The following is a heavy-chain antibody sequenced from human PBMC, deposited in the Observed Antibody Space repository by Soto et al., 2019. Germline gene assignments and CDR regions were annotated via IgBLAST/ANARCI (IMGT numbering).Heavy chain of an antibody. Sequence: PSETLSLTCTVSGGSISSYYWSWIRQPPGKGLEWIGYIYYSGSTNYNPSLKSRVTISVDTSKNQFSLKLSSVTAADTAVYYCARGLPPPYYYGMDVWGQETTVTVSS. J-gene: IGHJ6*02. CDR2: IYYSGST. CDR1: GGSISSYY. V-gene: IGHV4-59*01. D-gene: IGHD2-15*01. CDR3: ARGLPPPYYYGMDV.